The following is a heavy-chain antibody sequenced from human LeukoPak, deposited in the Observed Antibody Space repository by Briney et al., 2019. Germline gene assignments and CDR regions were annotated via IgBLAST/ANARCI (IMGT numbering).Heavy chain of an antibody. V-gene: IGHV1-69*13. CDR2: IIPIFGTA. CDR1: GGTFSSYA. Sequence: ASVKVSCKASGGTFSSYAISWVRQAPGQGLEWMGGIIPIFGTANYAQKFQDRVTITADESTSTAYMELSSLRSEDTAVYYCARERGDYYDSSGYYRGYFDYWGQGTLVTVSS. CDR3: ARERGDYYDSSGYYRGYFDY. J-gene: IGHJ4*02. D-gene: IGHD3-22*01.